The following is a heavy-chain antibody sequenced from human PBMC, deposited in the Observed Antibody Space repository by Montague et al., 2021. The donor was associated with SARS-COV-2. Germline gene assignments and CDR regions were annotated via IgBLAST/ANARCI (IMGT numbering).Heavy chain of an antibody. CDR1: GFTFSTYA. CDR3: AKDLEQWLVGRDYFDY. J-gene: IGHJ4*02. Sequence: SLRLSCAASGFTFSTYAMSWVRQAPGKGLEWVSTVSSIGGSTFYAESVQGRFTVYRDNSKNTLYLQMNSLRAEDTAVYYCAKDLEQWLVGRDYFDYWGQGTLVTVSS. V-gene: IGHV3-23*01. CDR2: VSSIGGST. D-gene: IGHD6-19*01.